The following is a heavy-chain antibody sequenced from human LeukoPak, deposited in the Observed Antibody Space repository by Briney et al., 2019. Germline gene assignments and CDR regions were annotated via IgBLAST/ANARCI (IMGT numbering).Heavy chain of an antibody. V-gene: IGHV3-30-3*01. Sequence: GRSLRLSCAASGFTFSTYAMHWVSQAPGKGLEWVALISYDGSNEYYADSVKGRFTISRDNSKKTLYLQMNSLRPEDTAVYYCAGYDFWTGYQVAPFDASDIWGQGTVFIVSA. CDR1: GFTFSTYA. CDR2: ISYDGSNE. D-gene: IGHD3-3*01. J-gene: IGHJ3*02. CDR3: AGYDFWTGYQVAPFDASDI.